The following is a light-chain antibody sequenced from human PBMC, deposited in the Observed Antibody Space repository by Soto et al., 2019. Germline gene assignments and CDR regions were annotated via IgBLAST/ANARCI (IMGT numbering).Light chain of an antibody. J-gene: IGKJ5*01. CDR1: QTISSW. V-gene: IGKV1-5*01. CDR2: DAS. Sequence: DIQMTQSPSTLSGSVGDRDTITCRASQTISSWLAWYQQKPGKAPKLLIFDASSLESGVPSRFSGSESGTEFTLTISSLQPDDFATYYCQQYNSYSSTFGQGTRLEIK. CDR3: QQYNSYSST.